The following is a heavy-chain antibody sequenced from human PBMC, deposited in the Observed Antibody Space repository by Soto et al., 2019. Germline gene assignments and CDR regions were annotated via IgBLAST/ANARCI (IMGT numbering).Heavy chain of an antibody. CDR1: GFTFSSYG. D-gene: IGHD3-9*01. V-gene: IGHV3-30*03. J-gene: IGHJ6*02. CDR3: ARGAYYDVLTGSYSYGMDV. CDR2: ILYDGSNK. Sequence: QVQLVESGGGVVQPGRSLRLSCEASGFTFSSYGMHWVRQAPGKGLEWVAAILYDGSNKYYADSVKGRFTISRDNSKNTLYLQMNSVGAEDTAVYYCARGAYYDVLTGSYSYGMDVWGQGTTVTVSS.